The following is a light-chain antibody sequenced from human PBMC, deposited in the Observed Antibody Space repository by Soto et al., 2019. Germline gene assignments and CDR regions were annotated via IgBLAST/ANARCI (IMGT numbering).Light chain of an antibody. CDR1: QSITSNY. Sequence: EIVLTQSPGTLSLSPGERATLSCRACQSITSNYLTWYQQKPGQAPRLLIYGPSSRAIGIPHRFSGSGSGTDFTLTISRLEPEDFAVYYCQHYGSSPFTFGGGTKVDIK. CDR3: QHYGSSPFT. CDR2: GPS. J-gene: IGKJ4*01. V-gene: IGKV3-20*01.